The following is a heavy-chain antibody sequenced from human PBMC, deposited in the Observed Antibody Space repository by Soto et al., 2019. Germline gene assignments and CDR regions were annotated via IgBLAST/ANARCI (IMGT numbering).Heavy chain of an antibody. J-gene: IGHJ5*02. D-gene: IGHD2-15*01. CDR2: TYYRSKWYN. CDR3: AGAYCSGGSCWAWSNWFDP. V-gene: IGHV6-1*01. Sequence: PSQTLSLTCDISGDSVSSNSAAWNWIRQSPSRGLEWLGRTYYRSKWYNDYAVSVKSRITINPDTSKNQFSLQLNSVTPEDTAVYYCAGAYCSGGSCWAWSNWFDPWGQGTLVTVSS. CDR1: GDSVSSNSAA.